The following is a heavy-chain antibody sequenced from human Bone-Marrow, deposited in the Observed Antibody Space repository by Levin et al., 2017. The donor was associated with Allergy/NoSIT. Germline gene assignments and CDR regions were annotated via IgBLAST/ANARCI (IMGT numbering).Heavy chain of an antibody. D-gene: IGHD5-12*01. V-gene: IGHV3-21*01. Sequence: GGSLRLSCTVSGFSFSIYSINWVRQAPGKGLEWVSSISSSGSDMYYVDSVKGRFTISRDNAKNSLYLQMNSLRVEDTAVYYCARGLEYSGLPWGQGTLVTVSS. J-gene: IGHJ5*02. CDR2: ISSSGSDM. CDR1: GFSFSIYS. CDR3: ARGLEYSGLP.